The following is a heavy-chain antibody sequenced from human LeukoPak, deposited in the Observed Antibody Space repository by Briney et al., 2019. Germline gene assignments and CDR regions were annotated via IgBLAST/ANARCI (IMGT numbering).Heavy chain of an antibody. CDR1: GYTFSGTGWY. D-gene: IGHD3-10*01. V-gene: IGHV1-2*02. Sequence: AASVKVSCKASGYTFSGTGWYLYWLRQAPGQGLECMGWIYPYTGATHYAQRFQGRVAMTRDTSISTAYMELSRLRPDDTAVYYCARDGPAQMVDFDYWGQGTLVTVSS. CDR2: IYPYTGAT. CDR3: ARDGPAQMVDFDY. J-gene: IGHJ4*02.